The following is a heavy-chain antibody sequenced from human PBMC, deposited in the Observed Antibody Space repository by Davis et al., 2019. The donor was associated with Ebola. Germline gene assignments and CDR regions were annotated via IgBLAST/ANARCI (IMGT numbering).Heavy chain of an antibody. Sequence: GGSLRLSCAASPFTFTSYAMSWVRQAPGKGLEWVSAISGSGGSTYYADSVKGRFTISRDNSKNTLYLQMNSLRAEETAVYYCAKGYDFWSGYLVDWGQGTLVTVSS. J-gene: IGHJ4*02. CDR1: PFTFTSYA. CDR3: AKGYDFWSGYLVD. D-gene: IGHD3-3*01. CDR2: ISGSGGST. V-gene: IGHV3-23*01.